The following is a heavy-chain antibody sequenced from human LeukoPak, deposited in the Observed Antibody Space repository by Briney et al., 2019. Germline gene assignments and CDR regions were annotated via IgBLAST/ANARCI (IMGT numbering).Heavy chain of an antibody. CDR1: GGSISSYY. J-gene: IGHJ6*03. Sequence: SETLSLTCTVSGGSISSYYWSWVRQPPGKGLEWIGYIYYSGRTNYNPALKSRVTISVDTSKNQFSLKLSSVTAADTAVYYCARVNDDFWSRSMDVWGKGTTVT. CDR3: ARVNDDFWSRSMDV. D-gene: IGHD3-3*01. V-gene: IGHV4-59*01. CDR2: IYYSGRT.